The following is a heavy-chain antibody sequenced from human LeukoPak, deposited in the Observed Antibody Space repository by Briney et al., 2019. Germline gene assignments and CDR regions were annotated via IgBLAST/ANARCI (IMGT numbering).Heavy chain of an antibody. Sequence: PGGSLRLSCAASGFTFSSYWMSWVRQAPGKGLEWVANIKQDGSEKYYVDSVKGRFTISRDNAKNSLYLQMNSLRAEDTAVYYCARVLGGGRYCSSTSCLRMDVWGQGTTVTVSS. J-gene: IGHJ6*02. D-gene: IGHD2-2*01. CDR1: GFTFSSYW. CDR2: IKQDGSEK. V-gene: IGHV3-7*01. CDR3: ARVLGGGRYCSSTSCLRMDV.